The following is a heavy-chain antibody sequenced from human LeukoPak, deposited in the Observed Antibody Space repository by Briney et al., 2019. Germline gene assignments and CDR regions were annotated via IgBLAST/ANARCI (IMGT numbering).Heavy chain of an antibody. CDR2: TYYSGST. V-gene: IGHV4-59*01. D-gene: IGHD4-23*01. CDR3: ARVFRPLTHFYGGHYFDY. CDR1: GGSISSYY. Sequence: SETLSLTCTVSGGSISSYYWSWIRQPPGKGLEWIGYTYYSGSTNYNPSLKSRVTISVDTSKNQFSLKLSSVTAADTAVYYCARVFRPLTHFYGGHYFDYWGQGTLVTVSS. J-gene: IGHJ4*02.